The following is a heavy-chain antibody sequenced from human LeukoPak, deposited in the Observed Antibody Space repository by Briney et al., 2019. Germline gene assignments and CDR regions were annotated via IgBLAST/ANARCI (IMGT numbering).Heavy chain of an antibody. Sequence: ASVKVSCKASGYTFTSYYMHWVRQAPGQGLERMGIINPSGGSTSYAQKFQGRVTMTRDTSTSTVYMELSSLRSEDTAVYYCARAYSGRNFDYWGQGTLVTVSS. D-gene: IGHD1-26*01. CDR2: INPSGGST. V-gene: IGHV1-46*01. CDR1: GYTFTSYY. J-gene: IGHJ4*02. CDR3: ARAYSGRNFDY.